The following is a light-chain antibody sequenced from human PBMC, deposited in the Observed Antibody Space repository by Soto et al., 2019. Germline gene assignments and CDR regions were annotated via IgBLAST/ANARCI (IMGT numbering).Light chain of an antibody. V-gene: IGKV1-39*01. Sequence: DIQMTQSPSSLSASVGDRVTLTCRANQSINTYLNWYQQRSGSAPRLLIFAASSLQTGVPARFSGSGSGTDFTLTISNLQPEDFATYYCQQSYNTLPITFGQGTRLEI. CDR3: QQSYNTLPIT. CDR1: QSINTY. J-gene: IGKJ5*01. CDR2: AAS.